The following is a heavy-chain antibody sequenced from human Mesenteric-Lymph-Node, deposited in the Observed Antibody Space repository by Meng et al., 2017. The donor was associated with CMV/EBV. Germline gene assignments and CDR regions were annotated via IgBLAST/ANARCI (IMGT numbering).Heavy chain of an antibody. J-gene: IGHJ6*02. CDR1: GFTFSSYS. CDR2: ISSSSSYI. CDR3: ARGPARGSCTSTSCNRYYYYYYGMDV. D-gene: IGHD2-2*01. Sequence: GESLKISCAASGFTFSSYSMNWVRQAPGKGLEWVSSISSSSSYIYYADSVKGRFTISRDNAKNSLYLQMNSLRAEDTAVYYCARGPARGSCTSTSCNRYYYYYYGMDVWGQGTTVTVSS. V-gene: IGHV3-21*01.